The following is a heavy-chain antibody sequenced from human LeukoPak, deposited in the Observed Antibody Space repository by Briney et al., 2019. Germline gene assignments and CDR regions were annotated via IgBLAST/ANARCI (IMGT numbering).Heavy chain of an antibody. CDR2: ISSSSSYI. Sequence: PAGSLRLSCAASGFTFSSYSMNWIRQAPGKGLEWVSSISSSSSYIYYADSVKGRFTISRDNAKNSLYLQMNSLRAEDTAVYYCARSGYSSGWYSEGIGYWGQGTLVTVSS. CDR1: GFTFSSYS. CDR3: ARSGYSSGWYSEGIGY. D-gene: IGHD6-19*01. V-gene: IGHV3-21*01. J-gene: IGHJ4*02.